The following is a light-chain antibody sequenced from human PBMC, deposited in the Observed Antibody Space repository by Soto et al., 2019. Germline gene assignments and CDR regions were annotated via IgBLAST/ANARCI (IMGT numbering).Light chain of an antibody. CDR3: PQANSCPIT. Sequence: DIQVTQSPTSLSASVGDRVTISCRASQTISFSLAWYQQTPGKAPKIXIYAASSLQSGVLSRFSSSGAGTDCTLTISSLQPEDVITDYCPQANSCPITFGQGTRLENK. CDR1: QTISFS. J-gene: IGKJ5*01. V-gene: IGKV1-12*01. CDR2: AAS.